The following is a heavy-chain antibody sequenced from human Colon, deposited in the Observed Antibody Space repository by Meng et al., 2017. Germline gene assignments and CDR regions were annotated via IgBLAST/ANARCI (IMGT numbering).Heavy chain of an antibody. Sequence: QVQLVQSGEEVEKPWASVTVSCKASVNSFIGYYMNWIRQSPGQGLEWMGRITPDSRYATYVQKFQGRVSMTTDTSISTVYMELSELTSDDTAVYYCARVLFSGSYPSGYWGQGTLVTVSS. CDR3: ARVLFSGSYPSGY. D-gene: IGHD1-26*01. CDR2: ITPDSRYA. V-gene: IGHV1-2*06. J-gene: IGHJ4*02. CDR1: VNSFIGYY.